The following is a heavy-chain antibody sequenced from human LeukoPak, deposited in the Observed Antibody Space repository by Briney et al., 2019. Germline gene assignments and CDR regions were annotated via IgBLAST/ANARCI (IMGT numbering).Heavy chain of an antibody. CDR1: GFTFSSSA. CDR3: AKVVPRGYYSDTSDYYFDY. J-gene: IGHJ4*02. CDR2: ISGSGGSI. Sequence: GGSLRLSCAASGFTFSSSAMSWVRQAPGKGLEWVSGISGSGGSIDYADSVKGRFTISRDDSKSTLYLQMNSLRAEDTAVYYCAKVVPRGYYSDTSDYYFDYWGQGTLVTVSS. D-gene: IGHD3-22*01. V-gene: IGHV3-23*01.